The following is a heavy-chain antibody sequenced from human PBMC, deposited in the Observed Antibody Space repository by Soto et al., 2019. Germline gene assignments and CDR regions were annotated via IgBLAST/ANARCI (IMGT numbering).Heavy chain of an antibody. D-gene: IGHD3-10*01. Sequence: QVQLVESGGGVVQPGRSLRLSCAASGFTFSSHSIQWVRQAPGKGLEWVAVISYDGSIKYYADSVKGRFTISRDNSKNTEYLQMNRLRAEYTAVFYCAREWSTSGDLDYWGQGTLVIVSS. J-gene: IGHJ4*02. CDR2: ISYDGSIK. V-gene: IGHV3-30-3*01. CDR1: GFTFSSHS. CDR3: AREWSTSGDLDY.